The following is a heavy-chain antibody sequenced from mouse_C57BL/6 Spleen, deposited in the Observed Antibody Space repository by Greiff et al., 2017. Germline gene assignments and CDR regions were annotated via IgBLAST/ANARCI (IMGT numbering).Heavy chain of an antibody. V-gene: IGHV1-22*01. Sequence: VQLKESGPELVKPGASVKMSCKASGYTFTDYNMHWVKQSHGKSLEWIGYINPNNGGTSYNQKFKGKATLTVNKSSSTAYMELRSLTSEDSAVYYCALYYGSLFAYWGQGTLVTVSA. CDR1: GYTFTDYN. CDR2: INPNNGGT. J-gene: IGHJ3*01. CDR3: ALYYGSLFAY. D-gene: IGHD1-1*01.